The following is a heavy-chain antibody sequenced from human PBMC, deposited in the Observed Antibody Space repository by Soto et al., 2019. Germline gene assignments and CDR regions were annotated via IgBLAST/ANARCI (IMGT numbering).Heavy chain of an antibody. CDR2: ISSSSSTI. Sequence: EVQLVESGGGLVQPGGSLRLSCAASGFTFSSYSMNWVRQAPGKGLEWVSYISSSSSTIYYADSVKGRFTISRDNAKNSLYLPMNSLRAEDTAVYYCARDPSYDFWSGYYSTYDWFDPWGQGTLVTVSS. J-gene: IGHJ5*02. V-gene: IGHV3-48*01. CDR3: ARDPSYDFWSGYYSTYDWFDP. D-gene: IGHD3-3*01. CDR1: GFTFSSYS.